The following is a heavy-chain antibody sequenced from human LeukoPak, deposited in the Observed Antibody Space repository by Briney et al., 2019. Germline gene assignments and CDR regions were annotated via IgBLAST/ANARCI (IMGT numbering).Heavy chain of an antibody. Sequence: PGGSLRLSCAASGFTFSSYAMSWVRQAPGKGLEWVSAISGSGGSTYYADSVKGRFTISRDNSKNTLYLQMNSLRAEDTAVHYCAKFNGFGEAYYYYYGMDVWGQGTTVTVSS. D-gene: IGHD3-10*01. CDR3: AKFNGFGEAYYYYYGMDV. CDR2: ISGSGGST. V-gene: IGHV3-23*01. J-gene: IGHJ6*02. CDR1: GFTFSSYA.